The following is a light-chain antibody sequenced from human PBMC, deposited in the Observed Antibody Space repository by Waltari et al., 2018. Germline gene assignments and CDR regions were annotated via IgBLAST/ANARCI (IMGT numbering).Light chain of an antibody. CDR3: QQYYSTIT. Sequence: DIVMTQSPDSLAVSLGERATINCKSSQSVLYNSNNKNYFAWYQQKPGQPPQLLIYWASTRESGVPDRFSGSGSGTDFTLTISCLQAEDVAVYYCQQYYSTITFGQGTRLEIK. J-gene: IGKJ5*01. CDR1: QSVLYNSNNKNY. V-gene: IGKV4-1*01. CDR2: WAS.